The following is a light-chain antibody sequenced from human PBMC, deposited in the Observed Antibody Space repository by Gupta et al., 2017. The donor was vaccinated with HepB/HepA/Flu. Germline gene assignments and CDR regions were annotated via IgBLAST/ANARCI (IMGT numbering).Light chain of an antibody. V-gene: IGKV3-15*01. CDR2: GAS. J-gene: IGKJ1*01. Sequence: EIVMTQSPATLSVSPGERATLSCRASQSVSSNLAWYQQKPGQAPRLLIYGASTRATGIPASFSGSGYGTEFTLTISSRQSEDFAVYYCQQYNNWPPGTFGQGTKVEIK. CDR1: QSVSSN. CDR3: QQYNNWPPGT.